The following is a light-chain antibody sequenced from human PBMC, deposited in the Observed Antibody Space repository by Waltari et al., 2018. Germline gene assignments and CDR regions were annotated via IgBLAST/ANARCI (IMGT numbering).Light chain of an antibody. V-gene: IGLV1-51*01. CDR2: DNN. Sequence: QSVLTQPPSVSAAPGQKVTISCSGSSPNIGNNYVSWYQQLPGTAPKLLIYDNNKRPSGIPDRFSGSKSGTSATLGITGLQTGDEADYYCGTWDSSLSAAVNVFGSGTKVTVL. J-gene: IGLJ6*01. CDR1: SPNIGNNY. CDR3: GTWDSSLSAAVNV.